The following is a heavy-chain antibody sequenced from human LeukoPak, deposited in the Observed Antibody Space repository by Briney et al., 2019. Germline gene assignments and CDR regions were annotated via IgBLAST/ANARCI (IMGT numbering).Heavy chain of an antibody. Sequence: PGGSLRLSCAASGFTFSSYAMSWVRQAPGKGLEWVSAISGSGGSTYYADSVKGRFTISRDNSKNTLYLQMNSLRAEDTAVYYCARDRSGYDYGLMDYWGQGTLVTVSS. CDR1: GFTFSSYA. D-gene: IGHD5-12*01. CDR3: ARDRSGYDYGLMDY. V-gene: IGHV3-23*01. CDR2: ISGSGGST. J-gene: IGHJ4*02.